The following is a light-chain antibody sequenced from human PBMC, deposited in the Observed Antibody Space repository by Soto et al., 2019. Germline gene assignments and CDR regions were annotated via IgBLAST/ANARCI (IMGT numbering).Light chain of an antibody. CDR3: QQDYNLPWT. J-gene: IGKJ1*01. CDR1: QSVSSSY. Sequence: EIVMTQSPATLSLSPGERATLSCRASQSVSSSYLSWYQQKPGQAPRLLIYGASIRATGIPARFSGSGSGTAFTLTISSLQPEDFAVYYCQQDYNLPWTFGQGTNVEIK. CDR2: GAS. V-gene: IGKV3D-7*01.